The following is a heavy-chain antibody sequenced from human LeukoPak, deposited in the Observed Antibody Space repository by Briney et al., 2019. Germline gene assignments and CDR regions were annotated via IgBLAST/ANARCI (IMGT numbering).Heavy chain of an antibody. D-gene: IGHD3-9*01. J-gene: IGHJ4*02. CDR3: ARQPPFVLRYFDWLPFEDY. CDR2: SYYSGST. Sequence: SETLSLTCTVSGGSISSSSYYWGWIRQPPGKGLEWIGSSYYSGSTYYNPSLKSRVTISVDTSKNQFSLKLSSVTAADTAVYYCARQPPFVLRYFDWLPFEDYWGQGTLVTVSS. V-gene: IGHV4-39*01. CDR1: GGSISSSSYY.